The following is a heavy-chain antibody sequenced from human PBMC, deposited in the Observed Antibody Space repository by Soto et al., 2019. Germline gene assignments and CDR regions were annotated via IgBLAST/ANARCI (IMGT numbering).Heavy chain of an antibody. CDR1: GFTFSGYG. CDR2: VSFEGSNR. J-gene: IGHJ5*02. V-gene: IGHV3-30*18. CDR3: PKGGSSSARYFDT. Sequence: QVQVVESGGGVVQPGRSLRLSCVASGFTFSGYGMHWVRQAPGKGLEWVAIVSFEGSNRYYADSVKGRFTVSRDNSRNTLSLQMNSLTPDDTAVYYCPKGGSSSARYFDTWGQGTLVTVSS. D-gene: IGHD6-6*01.